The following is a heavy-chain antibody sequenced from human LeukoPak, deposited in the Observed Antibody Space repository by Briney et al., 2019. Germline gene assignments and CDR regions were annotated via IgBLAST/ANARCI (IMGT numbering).Heavy chain of an antibody. CDR3: ATLAYGSKSNYFDY. J-gene: IGHJ4*02. CDR1: GFTFSSYA. D-gene: IGHD3-10*01. V-gene: IGHV3-23*01. CDR2: ISGSGGKT. Sequence: GGSLRLSCAASGFTFSSYAMSWVRQAPGKGLEWGSGISGSGGKTYYADSVKGRFTISRDNFKNTLYLQMNSLRAEDTAVYYCATLAYGSKSNYFDYWGQGTLVTVSS.